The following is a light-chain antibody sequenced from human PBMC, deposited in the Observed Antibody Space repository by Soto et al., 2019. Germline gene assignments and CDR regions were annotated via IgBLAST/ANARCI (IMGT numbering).Light chain of an antibody. CDR2: DAS. CDR3: QQRSNWAIT. V-gene: IGKV3-11*01. J-gene: IGKJ5*01. Sequence: EIVLTQSPATLSLSPGGKTTPSCRASQSVSSYLACYQQKPGQPPRLLIYDASNRATGIPARFSGSGSGTDFTLTISSLEPEDFAVYYCQQRSNWAITFGQGTRLEIK. CDR1: QSVSSY.